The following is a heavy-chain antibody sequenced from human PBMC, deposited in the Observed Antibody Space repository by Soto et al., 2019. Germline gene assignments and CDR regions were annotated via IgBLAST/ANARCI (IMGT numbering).Heavy chain of an antibody. D-gene: IGHD6-13*01. CDR1: GFTFSSYS. J-gene: IGHJ5*02. Sequence: PGGSLRLSCAAFGFTFSSYSMNWVRQAPGKGLEWVSSISSSSSYIYYADSVKGRFTISRDNAKNSLYLQMNSLRAEDTAVYYCACGYSSSWYWFDPWGQGTLVTVSS. CDR3: ACGYSSSWYWFDP. V-gene: IGHV3-21*01. CDR2: ISSSSSYI.